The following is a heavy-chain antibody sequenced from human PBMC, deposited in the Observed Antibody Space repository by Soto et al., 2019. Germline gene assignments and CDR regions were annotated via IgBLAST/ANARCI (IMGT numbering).Heavy chain of an antibody. CDR3: ARGDRGGSGSPASYYYSGLDV. CDR2: VSAGGDMT. J-gene: IGHJ6*02. V-gene: IGHV3-23*01. CDR1: GFTFSSYA. Sequence: VQLLESGGHLVQPGGSLRLSCVASGFTFSSYAMSWVRQAPGKGLEWVSSVSAGGDMTYYSDSVKGRFTISRDNSNNALFLQMNGLRIEDTALYYCARGDRGGSGSPASYYYSGLDVWGQGTTVTVSS. D-gene: IGHD3-10*01.